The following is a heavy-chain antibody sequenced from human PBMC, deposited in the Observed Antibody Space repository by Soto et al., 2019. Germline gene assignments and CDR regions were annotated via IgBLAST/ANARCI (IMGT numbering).Heavy chain of an antibody. V-gene: IGHV3-74*01. D-gene: IGHD3-16*02. Sequence: SGGSLRLSCAASGFTFSSYWMHWVRQAPGKGLEWVSRINPNGNTINYADSVKGRFTISRDNARNSLYLQINSLRGEDTAVYYCATAGSYRLDAWGQGSLVTVSS. CDR2: INPNGNTI. CDR1: GFTFSSYW. CDR3: ATAGSYRLDA. J-gene: IGHJ1*01.